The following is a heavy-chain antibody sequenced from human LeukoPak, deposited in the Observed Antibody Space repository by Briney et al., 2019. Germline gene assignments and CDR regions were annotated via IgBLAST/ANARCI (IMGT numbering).Heavy chain of an antibody. CDR1: GFTFNIYW. CDR3: ARGDAYCSGGTCYFGGFAFDI. Sequence: GGSLRLSCAASGFTFNIYWMSWVRQAPGKGLEWVASIKQDGSVKHFLDPVKGRFTISRDNAKNSLYLQMNSLRAEDTAVYYCARGDAYCSGGTCYFGGFAFDIWGQGTMVTVSS. CDR2: IKQDGSVK. D-gene: IGHD2-15*01. V-gene: IGHV3-7*01. J-gene: IGHJ3*02.